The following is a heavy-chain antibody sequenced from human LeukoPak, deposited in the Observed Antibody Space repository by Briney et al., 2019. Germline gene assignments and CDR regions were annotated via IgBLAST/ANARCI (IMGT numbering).Heavy chain of an antibody. V-gene: IGHV3-30*02. D-gene: IGHD3-3*01. CDR3: AKDFAQYYDFWSGYPTDY. Sequence: SGGSLRLSCAASGFTFSSYGMHWVRQAPGKGLEWVAFIRYDGSNKYYADSVKGRFTISRDNSKNTLYLQMNSLRAEDTAVYYCAKDFAQYYDFWSGYPTDYWGQGTLVTVSS. CDR1: GFTFSSYG. J-gene: IGHJ4*02. CDR2: IRYDGSNK.